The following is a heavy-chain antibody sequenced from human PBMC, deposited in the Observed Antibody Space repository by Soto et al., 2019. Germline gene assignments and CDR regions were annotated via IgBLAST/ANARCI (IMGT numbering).Heavy chain of an antibody. J-gene: IGHJ4*02. Sequence: GGSLRLSCTASGFTFGDYAMSWFHQAPGKGLEWVGFIRSKAYGGTTEYAASVKGRFTISRDDSKSIAYLQMNSLKTEDTAVYYCTRDELYGGYASGTGNYFDYWGQGTLVTVSS. D-gene: IGHD5-12*01. CDR3: TRDELYGGYASGTGNYFDY. CDR2: IRSKAYGGTT. CDR1: GFTFGDYA. V-gene: IGHV3-49*03.